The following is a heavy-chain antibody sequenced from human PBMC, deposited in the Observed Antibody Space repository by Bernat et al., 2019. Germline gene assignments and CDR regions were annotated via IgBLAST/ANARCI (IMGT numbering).Heavy chain of an antibody. CDR1: GDSISSNTYY. CDR3: ARHQSGTTFSY. Sequence: QLQLQESGPGLVKPSETLSLTCTLSGDSISSNTYYWGWIRQPPEKGLEWLGIILNTGSTYYKPSLKRRVTISVDTSRTQFSQKLSAVTASDTAVYYCARHQSGTTFSYWGQGILVTGSS. V-gene: IGHV4-39*01. J-gene: IGHJ4*02. CDR2: ILNTGST. D-gene: IGHD1-14*01.